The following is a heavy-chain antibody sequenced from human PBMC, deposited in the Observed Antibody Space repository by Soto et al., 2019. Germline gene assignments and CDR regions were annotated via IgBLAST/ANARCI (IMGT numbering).Heavy chain of an antibody. J-gene: IGHJ6*03. D-gene: IGHD2-15*01. V-gene: IGHV1-3*01. Sequence: QVQLVQSGAEVRKPGASVRISCEASGYTFATYSIHWVRQAPGQSLEWMGWINAGNDQTKYAQKFQVRLTISRDTSASTAYMERSGLTSEDTAVYYCARLGCSGGSCYSSIALMDVWGKGTTVTVSS. CDR1: GYTFATYS. CDR3: ARLGCSGGSCYSSIALMDV. CDR2: INAGNDQT.